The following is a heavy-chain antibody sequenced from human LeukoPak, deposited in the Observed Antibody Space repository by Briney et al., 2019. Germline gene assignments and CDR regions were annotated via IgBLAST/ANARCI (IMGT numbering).Heavy chain of an antibody. CDR2: ISWDGGST. CDR1: GFTFDDYA. CDR3: AKASSSWYSSEVPWYFDR. Sequence: GGSLRLSCADSGFTFDDYAMHWVRQDPGKGLEWVSLISWDGGSTYYADSVKGRFTIYRDNSKNSLYLQMNSLRAEDTALYYCAKASSSWYSSEVPWYFDRWGRGTLVTVSS. J-gene: IGHJ2*01. D-gene: IGHD6-13*01. V-gene: IGHV3-43D*03.